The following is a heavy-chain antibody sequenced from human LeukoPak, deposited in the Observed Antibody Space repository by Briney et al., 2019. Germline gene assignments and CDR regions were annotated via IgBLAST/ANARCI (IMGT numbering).Heavy chain of an antibody. V-gene: IGHV4-39*07. CDR2: IYYSGST. D-gene: IGHD6-13*01. J-gene: IGHJ6*02. CDR3: ARGPYSSSWYGYQAHYYYGMDV. Sequence: SETLSLTCTVSGGSISSSSYYWGWIRQPPGKGLEWIGSIYYSGSTYYNPSLKSRVTISVDTSKNQFSLKLSSVTAADTAVYYCARGPYSSSWYGYQAHYYYGMDVWGQGTTVTVSS. CDR1: GGSISSSSYY.